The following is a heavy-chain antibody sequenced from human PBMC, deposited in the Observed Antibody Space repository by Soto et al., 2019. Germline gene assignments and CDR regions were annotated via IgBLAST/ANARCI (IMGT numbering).Heavy chain of an antibody. D-gene: IGHD3-22*01. V-gene: IGHV1-3*01. CDR3: ARGGYFDSSNYLAY. Sequence: GSVQVSFRASAYIFTIYGINWVRQAPGRGLEWMGWINPGNGNTKYSQQFQGRVIIDRDTSASTAYMELSSLRPEDTAVYYCARGGYFDSSNYLAYWGLGTLVTVSS. CDR2: INPGNGNT. J-gene: IGHJ4*02. CDR1: AYIFTIYG.